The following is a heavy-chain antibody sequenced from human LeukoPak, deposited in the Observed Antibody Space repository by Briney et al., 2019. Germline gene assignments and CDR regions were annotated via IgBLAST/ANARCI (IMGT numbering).Heavy chain of an antibody. D-gene: IGHD3-22*01. V-gene: IGHV1-69*05. CDR3: ARGPRVHYYDSSGYYYFDY. CDR1: GGTFSSYA. CDR2: IIPIFGTA. Sequence: SVKVSCKASGGTFSSYAISWVRQAPGQGLEWMGGIIPIFGTANYAQKFQGRVTLTTDESTSTAYMELSSLRSEDTAVYYCARGPRVHYYDSSGYYYFDYWGQGTLVTVSS. J-gene: IGHJ4*02.